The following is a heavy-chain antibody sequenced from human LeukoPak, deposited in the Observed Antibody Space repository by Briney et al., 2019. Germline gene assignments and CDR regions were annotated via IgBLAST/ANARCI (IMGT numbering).Heavy chain of an antibody. D-gene: IGHD5-18*01. CDR3: ARVSTAMVTSYYYYYMDV. V-gene: IGHV4-4*07. CDR2: IYTSGST. CDR1: GGSISSYY. J-gene: IGHJ6*03. Sequence: SETLSLTCTVSGGSISSYYWSWIRQPAGKGLEWIGRIYTSGSTNYNPSLKSRVTMSVDTSKNQFSLKLSSVTAADTAVYYCARVSTAMVTSYYYYYMDVWGKGTTVTISS.